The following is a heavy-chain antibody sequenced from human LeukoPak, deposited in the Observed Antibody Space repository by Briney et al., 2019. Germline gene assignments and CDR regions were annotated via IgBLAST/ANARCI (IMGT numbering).Heavy chain of an antibody. Sequence: SETLSLTCAVYGGSFSGYYWSWIRQPPGKGLEWIGEINHSGSTNYNPSLKSRVTISVDTSKNQSSLKLSSVTAADTAVYYCARKLRYSRNFDYWGQGTLVTVSS. CDR2: INHSGST. D-gene: IGHD3-9*01. J-gene: IGHJ4*02. CDR1: GGSFSGYY. V-gene: IGHV4-34*01. CDR3: ARKLRYSRNFDY.